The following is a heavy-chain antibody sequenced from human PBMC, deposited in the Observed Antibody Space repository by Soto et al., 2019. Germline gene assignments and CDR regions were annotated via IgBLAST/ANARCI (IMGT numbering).Heavy chain of an antibody. CDR3: ARGQGADYYYYGMDV. Sequence: QVQLVQSVAEVKKPGSSVKVSCKASGGTFSSYAISWVRQAPGQGLEWMGGIIPIFGTANYVQKFQGRVTLAADDSTSTAYMELSSLRSEDTAVDYSARGQGADYYYYGMDVWGQGTTVTVSS. V-gene: IGHV1-69*01. CDR1: GGTFSSYA. CDR2: IIPIFGTA. J-gene: IGHJ6*02.